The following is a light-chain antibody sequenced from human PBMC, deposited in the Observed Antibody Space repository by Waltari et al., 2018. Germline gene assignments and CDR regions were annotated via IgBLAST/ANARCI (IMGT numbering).Light chain of an antibody. CDR3: AAWDDSLSVLYV. V-gene: IGLV1-47*01. Sequence: QSVLTQPPSASGTPGQRVTISCSGSSSNIGSNYVYWYQQLPGTDPKLLIYRNNQRPSGVPDRFSGSKSGTSASLAISRLRSEDEADYYCAAWDDSLSVLYVFGTGTKVTVL. CDR2: RNN. J-gene: IGLJ1*01. CDR1: SSNIGSNY.